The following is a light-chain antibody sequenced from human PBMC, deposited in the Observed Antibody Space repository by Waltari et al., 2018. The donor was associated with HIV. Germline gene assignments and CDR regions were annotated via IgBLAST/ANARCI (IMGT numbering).Light chain of an antibody. CDR2: DVS. J-gene: IGLJ3*02. CDR3: SSYKTSSTLVL. Sequence: QSALTQPPSVSGSPGQSITISCTGTSSDLGGYNYVSWYQQHPGRAPKLMIYDVSNRPSGVSNRFSGSKSGNTASLTISGLQAEDEALYCCSSYKTSSTLVLFGGGTQLTVL. V-gene: IGLV2-14*03. CDR1: SSDLGGYNY.